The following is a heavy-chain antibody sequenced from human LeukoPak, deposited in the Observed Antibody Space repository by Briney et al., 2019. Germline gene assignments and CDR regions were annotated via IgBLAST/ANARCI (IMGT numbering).Heavy chain of an antibody. CDR3: ARKQTGTMYDV. Sequence: SETLSLTCIVPGGSVSSSSYYWAWIRQSPGKGLEWIGTFSSGGSAYYNPSLTSRVSISKDTSDNQFSLRLYSVTAADTAVYYCARKQTGTMYDVWGQGTQVTVSS. V-gene: IGHV4-39*07. D-gene: IGHD1-7*01. CDR2: FSSGGSA. CDR1: GGSVSSSSYY. J-gene: IGHJ4*02.